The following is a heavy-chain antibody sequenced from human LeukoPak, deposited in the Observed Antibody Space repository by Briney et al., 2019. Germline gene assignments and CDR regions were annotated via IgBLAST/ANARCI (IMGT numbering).Heavy chain of an antibody. CDR1: GFTFSSYG. J-gene: IGHJ4*02. V-gene: IGHV3-33*01. Sequence: GGSLRLSCAASGFTFSSYGMHWVRQAPGKGLEWVAVIWYDGSNKYYADSVRGRFTISRDNSKNTLYLQMNSLRAEDTAEYYCARGSSIVVVVAALAYWGQGTLVTVSS. D-gene: IGHD2-15*01. CDR3: ARGSSIVVVVAALAY. CDR2: IWYDGSNK.